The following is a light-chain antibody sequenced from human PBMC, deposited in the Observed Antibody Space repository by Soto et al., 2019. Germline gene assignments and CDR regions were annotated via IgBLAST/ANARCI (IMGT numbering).Light chain of an antibody. J-gene: IGKJ5*01. CDR2: GSS. V-gene: IGKV1-5*01. CDR1: QSISSW. CDR3: QQLNSYPIT. Sequence: DIQITHYPSTLSASVGDRVTITCRASQSISSWLAWYQQKPGKAPNLLIYGSSTLQSGVPSRFSGSGSGTDFTLTITSLQPEDFATYYCQQLNSYPITFGQGTRLEI.